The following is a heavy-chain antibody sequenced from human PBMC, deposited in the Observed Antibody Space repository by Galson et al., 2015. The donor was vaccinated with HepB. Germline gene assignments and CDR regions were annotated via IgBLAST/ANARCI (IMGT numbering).Heavy chain of an antibody. Sequence: SLRLSCAASGFTFSGYGMHWVRQAPGKGLEWVAVIWYDGSNKYYADSVKGRFTISRDNSKNTLYLQMNSLRAEDTAVYYCARAVYSSSWFTGHYYYYYMDVWGKGTTVTVSS. D-gene: IGHD6-13*01. CDR3: ARAVYSSSWFTGHYYYYYMDV. CDR2: IWYDGSNK. CDR1: GFTFSGYG. J-gene: IGHJ6*03. V-gene: IGHV3-33*01.